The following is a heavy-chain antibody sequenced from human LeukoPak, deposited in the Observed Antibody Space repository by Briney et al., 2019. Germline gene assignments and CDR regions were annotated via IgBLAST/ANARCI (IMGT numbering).Heavy chain of an antibody. D-gene: IGHD5-24*01. V-gene: IGHV1-2*02. Sequence: ASVKVSCKASGYXFTDYYIHWVRQAPGQGLEWMGWINPNSGGTNYAQKFQGRVTMARDTSIITAYMELSRLRSDDTAVYYCASIGYNHYFDYWGQGTLVTVSS. CDR2: INPNSGGT. CDR1: GYXFTDYY. CDR3: ASIGYNHYFDY. J-gene: IGHJ4*02.